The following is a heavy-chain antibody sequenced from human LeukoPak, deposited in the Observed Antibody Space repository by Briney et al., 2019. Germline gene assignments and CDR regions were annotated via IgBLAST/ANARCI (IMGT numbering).Heavy chain of an antibody. CDR3: ARSSWNSQYYYYYYGMDV. D-gene: IGHD1-7*01. Sequence: PGGSLRLSCAASGFTFSSFSMTWVRQAPGKGLEWVSAINGSGGSTYYADSVKGRFTISRDNSKNTLYLQVNSLRAEDTAVYYCARSSWNSQYYYYYYGMDVWGHGTTVTVSS. V-gene: IGHV3-23*01. J-gene: IGHJ6*02. CDR2: INGSGGST. CDR1: GFTFSSFS.